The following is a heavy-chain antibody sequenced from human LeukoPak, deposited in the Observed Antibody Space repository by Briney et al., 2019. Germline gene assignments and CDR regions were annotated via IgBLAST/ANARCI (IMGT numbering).Heavy chain of an antibody. J-gene: IGHJ3*01. CDR3: ARDNPYGGDAFDF. Sequence: PSETLSLTCAVYGGSFSGYYWSWIRQPPGKGLEWIGEINHSGSTNYNPSLKSRVTISVDTSKNQFSLKLSSVTAADTAVYYCARDNPYGGDAFDFWGQGTMVTVSS. CDR2: INHSGST. CDR1: GGSFSGYY. D-gene: IGHD4-23*01. V-gene: IGHV4-34*01.